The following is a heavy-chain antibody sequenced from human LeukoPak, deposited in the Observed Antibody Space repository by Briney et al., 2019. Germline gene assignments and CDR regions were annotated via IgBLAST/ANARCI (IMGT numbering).Heavy chain of an antibody. J-gene: IGHJ4*02. D-gene: IGHD3-22*01. CDR1: GFTFSSYG. Sequence: GGSLRLSCAASGFTFSSYGMHWVRQAPGKGLEWVAVISYDGSNKYYADSVKGRFTISRDNSKNTLYLQMNSLGAEDTAVYYCAKEAGYYDRSGYPQYYFDYWGQGTLVTVSS. V-gene: IGHV3-30*18. CDR2: ISYDGSNK. CDR3: AKEAGYYDRSGYPQYYFDY.